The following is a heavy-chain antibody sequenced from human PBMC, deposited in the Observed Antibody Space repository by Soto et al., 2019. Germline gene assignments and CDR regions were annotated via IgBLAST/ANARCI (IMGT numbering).Heavy chain of an antibody. CDR3: TTDGEVVVDANNWFDP. J-gene: IGHJ5*02. CDR2: IKSKTDGGTT. CDR1: GFTFSNAW. V-gene: IGHV3-15*01. Sequence: EVQLVESGGGLVKPGGSLRLSCAASGFTFSNAWMSWVRQAPGKGLEWVGRIKSKTDGGTTDYAAPVKGRFTISRDDSKNTLYLQMNSLKPEDTAVYYCTTDGEVVVDANNWFDPWGQGTLVTVSS. D-gene: IGHD2-15*01.